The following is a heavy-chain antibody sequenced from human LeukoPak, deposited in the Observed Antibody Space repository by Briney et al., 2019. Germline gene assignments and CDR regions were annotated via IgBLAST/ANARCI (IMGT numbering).Heavy chain of an antibody. CDR2: IGGSRGNK. D-gene: IGHD5-18*01. CDR3: AKNPYTYGSYYFDY. V-gene: IGHV3-23*01. Sequence: GGTLRLSCAASGFTFSSYGMSWVRHAPGKGLEWVSGIGGSRGNKKYADSVKGRFTISRDNSENTLYLQMNSLRAEDTAVYYCAKNPYTYGSYYFDYWGQGTLVTVSS. CDR1: GFTFSSYG. J-gene: IGHJ4*02.